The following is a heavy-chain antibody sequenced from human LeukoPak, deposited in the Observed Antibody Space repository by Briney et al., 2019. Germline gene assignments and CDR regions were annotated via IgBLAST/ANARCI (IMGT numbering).Heavy chain of an antibody. CDR3: ARVPITLAGTKDAKYFQH. Sequence: GGSLRLSCAASGFTFSSYAMSWVRQAPGKGLEWVSAISGSGGSTYYADSVKGRFTISRDNSKNTLYLQMNSLRAEDTAVYYCARVPITLAGTKDAKYFQHWGQGTLVTVSS. V-gene: IGHV3-23*01. CDR1: GFTFSSYA. J-gene: IGHJ1*01. CDR2: ISGSGGST. D-gene: IGHD6-19*01.